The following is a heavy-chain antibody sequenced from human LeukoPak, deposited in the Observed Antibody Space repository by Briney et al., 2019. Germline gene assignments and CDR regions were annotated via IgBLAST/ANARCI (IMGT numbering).Heavy chain of an antibody. V-gene: IGHV4-59*01. CDR3: ARDYDSSGYYYGSAFDI. CDR2: IYYSGST. J-gene: IGHJ3*02. Sequence: WETLSLTCTVSGDSISGFYWSWIRQPPGKGLEWIGYIYYSGSTNYNPSLKSRVTISVDTSKNQFSLKLSSVTAADTAVYYCARDYDSSGYYYGSAFDIWGQGTMVTVSS. CDR1: GDSISGFY. D-gene: IGHD3-22*01.